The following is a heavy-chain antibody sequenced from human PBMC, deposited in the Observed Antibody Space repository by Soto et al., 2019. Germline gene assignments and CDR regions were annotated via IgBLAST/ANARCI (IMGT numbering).Heavy chain of an antibody. CDR2: IYYAGRT. J-gene: IGHJ5*02. Sequence: QLQLQESGAGLVKPSETLSLTCTVSGGSIISSSDYWAWIRQPPGKGLEWIASIYYAGRTHFNPSLKSRVTISVDTSKNQFSLTLRSVTPADTAVYYCARRKQFVAMIRQTWFDPWGQGTLVTVPS. CDR3: ARRKQFVAMIRQTWFDP. D-gene: IGHD3-10*01. V-gene: IGHV4-39*01. CDR1: GGSIISSSDY.